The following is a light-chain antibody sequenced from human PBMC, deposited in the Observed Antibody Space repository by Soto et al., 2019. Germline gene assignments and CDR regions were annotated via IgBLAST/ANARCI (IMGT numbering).Light chain of an antibody. CDR2: SAS. V-gene: IGKV3-15*01. CDR1: QTLDSM. Sequence: IVLTQSPATLSVSPGERATLSCWASQTLDSMVAWYQQKSGQAPRLLIYSASARATGVPARFSGYGSGTDFTLTISSLQSEDLGVYYWQQYKDWPTTFGQGTKVDIK. J-gene: IGKJ1*01. CDR3: QQYKDWPTT.